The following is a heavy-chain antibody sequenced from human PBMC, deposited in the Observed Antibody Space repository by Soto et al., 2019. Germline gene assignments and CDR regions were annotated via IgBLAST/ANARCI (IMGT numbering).Heavy chain of an antibody. CDR3: ARPYCDATSCFTDWLDP. V-gene: IGHV1-8*01. J-gene: IGHJ5*02. CDR1: GYDFTTYD. Sequence: QVQLVQTGAEVKKPGASVKVSCQASGYDFTTYDIHWVRQAAGQGLEWMGWVNPKSGSTDYAQNFRGRVSMTSNTSISTAYMQLSALKSEDKGVYYCARPYCDATSCFTDWLDPWVPGTVVTVYS. CDR2: VNPKSGST. D-gene: IGHD2-21*01.